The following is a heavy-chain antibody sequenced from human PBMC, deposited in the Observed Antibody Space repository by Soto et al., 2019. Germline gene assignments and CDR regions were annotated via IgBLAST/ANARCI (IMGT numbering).Heavy chain of an antibody. CDR1: GGTISNFY. CDR3: ARTVLGPDLLADSFVDYYYYMDV. Sequence: SETLSLTCTDSGGTISNFYWSWIRQPPGKELEWIGYVYYTGSTSYNPSLKRRVTFSADSSRGQFSLRLNSVTAADTAVYYCARTVLGPDLLADSFVDYYYYMDVWGQGTTVTVS. J-gene: IGHJ6*03. V-gene: IGHV4-59*08. D-gene: IGHD3-9*01. CDR2: VYYTGST.